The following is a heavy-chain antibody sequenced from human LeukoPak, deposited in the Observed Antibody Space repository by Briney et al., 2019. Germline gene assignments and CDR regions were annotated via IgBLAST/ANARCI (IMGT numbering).Heavy chain of an antibody. D-gene: IGHD3-16*01. J-gene: IGHJ4*02. CDR1: GASISSYY. CDR3: ARHRYAHDH. CDR2: MYYSGST. V-gene: IGHV4-59*08. Sequence: PSETLSLPCTVSGASISSYYWTWIRQPPGKGLEWIGDMYYSGSTNLNPYLERRATISVDTSENQFSPKLNSVTAADTAVYYCARHRYAHDHWGQGTLVTVSS.